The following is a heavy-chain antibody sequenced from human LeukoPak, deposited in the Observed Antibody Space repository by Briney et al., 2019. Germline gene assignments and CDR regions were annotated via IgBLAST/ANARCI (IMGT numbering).Heavy chain of an antibody. J-gene: IGHJ3*02. D-gene: IGHD2-21*01. CDR2: IKQDGSEK. V-gene: IGHV3-7*01. CDR1: GFTFSSYW. CDR3: AREGIPGAFDI. Sequence: PGGSLRLSCAASGFTFSSYWMSWVRQAPGKWLEWVANIKQDGSEKYYVDSVKGRFTISRDNAKNSLYLQMNSLRAEDTAVYYCAREGIPGAFDIWGQGTMVTVSS.